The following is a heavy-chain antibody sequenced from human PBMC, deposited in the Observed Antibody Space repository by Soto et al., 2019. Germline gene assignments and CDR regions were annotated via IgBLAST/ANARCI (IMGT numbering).Heavy chain of an antibody. Sequence: GGSLRLSCAASGFTFSSYAMSWVRQAPGKGLEWVSAISGSGGSTYYADSVKGRFTISRDNSKNTLYLQMNSLRAEDTAVYYCARADYSYTYYYYYGMDVWGQGTTVTV. D-gene: IGHD4-4*01. CDR1: GFTFSSYA. CDR3: ARADYSYTYYYYYGMDV. V-gene: IGHV3-23*01. CDR2: ISGSGGST. J-gene: IGHJ6*02.